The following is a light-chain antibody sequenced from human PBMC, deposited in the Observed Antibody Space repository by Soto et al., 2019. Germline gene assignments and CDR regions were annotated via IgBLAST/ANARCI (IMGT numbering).Light chain of an antibody. CDR2: EVS. CDR3: CSYTDSRTHI. J-gene: IGLJ1*01. V-gene: IGLV2-14*01. Sequence: QSALAQPASVSGSPGQSITISCTGTSSDVGNYKYVSWYQQHPGKAPKLMIYEVSNRPSGVSNRFSGSKSGNTASLTISGLQADDEADYYCCSYTDSRTHIFGSGTKVTVL. CDR1: SSDVGNYKY.